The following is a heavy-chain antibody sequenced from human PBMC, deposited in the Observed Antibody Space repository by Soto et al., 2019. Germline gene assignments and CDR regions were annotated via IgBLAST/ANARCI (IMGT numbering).Heavy chain of an antibody. CDR3: ARRGPGTYFDY. CDR2: VSGSGGST. Sequence: EVQLLESGGGLVQPGGSLRLSCAASGFTFSSYAMRWVRQAPGKGLEWVSAVSGSGGSTYYADSVKGRFTISRDNSKNTRYPQMNSLIAEDTAVYYCARRGPGTYFDYWGQGTLVTVSS. CDR1: GFTFSSYA. J-gene: IGHJ4*02. D-gene: IGHD6-13*01. V-gene: IGHV3-23*01.